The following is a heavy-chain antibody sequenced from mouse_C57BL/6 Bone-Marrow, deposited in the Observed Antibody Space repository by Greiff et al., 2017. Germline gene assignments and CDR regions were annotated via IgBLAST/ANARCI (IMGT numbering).Heavy chain of an antibody. J-gene: IGHJ1*03. Sequence: QVQLKQPGAELVKPGASVKMSCKASGYTFTSYWITWVKQRPGQGLEWIGDIYPGSGSTNYNEKFKSKATLTVDTSSSTAYMQLSSRTSEDSAVYYCATYDGYHWYFDVWGTGTTVTVSS. V-gene: IGHV1-55*01. CDR3: ATYDGYHWYFDV. CDR2: IYPGSGST. CDR1: GYTFTSYW. D-gene: IGHD2-3*01.